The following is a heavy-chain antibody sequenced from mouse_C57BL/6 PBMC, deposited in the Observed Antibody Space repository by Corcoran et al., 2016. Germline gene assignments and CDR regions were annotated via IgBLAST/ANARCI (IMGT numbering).Heavy chain of an antibody. V-gene: IGHV3-6*01. CDR3: ARDAYYSNYFDY. Sequence: DVQLQESGPGLVKPSQSLSLTYSVTGYSITSGYYWNWIRQFPGNKLEWMGYISYDGSNNYNPSLKNRISITRDTSKNQFFLKLNSVTTEDTATYYCARDAYYSNYFDYWGQGTTLTVSS. D-gene: IGHD2-5*01. J-gene: IGHJ2*01. CDR2: ISYDGSN. CDR1: GYSITSGYY.